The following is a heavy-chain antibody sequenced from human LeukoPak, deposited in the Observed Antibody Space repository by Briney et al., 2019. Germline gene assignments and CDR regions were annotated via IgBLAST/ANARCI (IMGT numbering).Heavy chain of an antibody. J-gene: IGHJ3*02. CDR3: AKGGGGHRTYAFDI. CDR1: GFTFDDYA. V-gene: IGHV3-9*01. D-gene: IGHD3-16*01. Sequence: PGGSLRLSCAASGFTFDDYAMHWVRQVPGKGLEWVSGISWNRGNIGYADSVKGRFTVSRDNAKTSLYLQMNSLRAEDTALYYCAKGGGGHRTYAFDIWGQGTMVTVSS. CDR2: ISWNRGNI.